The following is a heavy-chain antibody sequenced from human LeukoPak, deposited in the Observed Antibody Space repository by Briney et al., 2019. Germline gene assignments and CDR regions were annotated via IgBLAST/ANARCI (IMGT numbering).Heavy chain of an antibody. D-gene: IGHD2-15*01. CDR2: ISAYNGNT. Sequence: ASVTVSCKASGYTFTSYGISWVRQAPGQGLEWMGWISAYNGNTNYAQKLQGRVTMTTDTSTSTAYMELRSLRSDDTAVYYCAREYVYGVAATPPLDYWGQGTLVTVSS. J-gene: IGHJ4*02. CDR1: GYTFTSYG. V-gene: IGHV1-18*04. CDR3: AREYVYGVAATPPLDY.